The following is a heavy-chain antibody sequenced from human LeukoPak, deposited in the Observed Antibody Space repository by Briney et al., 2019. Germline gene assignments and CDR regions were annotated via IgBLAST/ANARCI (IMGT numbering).Heavy chain of an antibody. V-gene: IGHV3-53*01. CDR1: GFTVSSNY. CDR2: IYSGGRT. J-gene: IGHJ4*02. CDR3: AKGVLQVD. D-gene: IGHD5-24*01. Sequence: GGSLRLSCAASGFTVSSNYMMWVRQAPGKGLEWVSVIYSGGRTYYADSVKGRFTISRDNSKDTLYLQMNSLSPEETAVYYCAKGVLQVDWGLGTLVTVSS.